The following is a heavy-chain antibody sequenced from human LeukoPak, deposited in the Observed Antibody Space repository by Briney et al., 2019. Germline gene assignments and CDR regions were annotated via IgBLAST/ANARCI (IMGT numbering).Heavy chain of an antibody. CDR2: ISAYNGNT. Sequence: ASVKVSCKASGYTFTSYGISWVRQAPGQGLEWMGWISAYNGNTNYAQKLQGRVTMTTDTSTSTAYMELRSLRSDDTAVYYCARYSSSSGDDWFDPWGQGTLVTVSS. CDR3: ARYSSSSGDDWFDP. D-gene: IGHD6-6*01. CDR1: GYTFTSYG. J-gene: IGHJ5*02. V-gene: IGHV1-18*01.